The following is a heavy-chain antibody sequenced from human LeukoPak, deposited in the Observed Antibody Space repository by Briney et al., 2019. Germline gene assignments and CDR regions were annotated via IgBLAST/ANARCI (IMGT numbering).Heavy chain of an antibody. V-gene: IGHV4-31*03. D-gene: IGHD2-2*01. CDR1: GGSISSGGYY. Sequence: PSETLSLTCTVSGGSISSGGYYWSWIRQHPGKGLEWIGYIHYSGSTYYNPSLKSRVTISVDTSKNQFSLKLGSVTAADTAVYYCARDIVVVPAATPQGGWYNWFDPWAREPWSPSPQ. CDR2: IHYSGST. J-gene: IGHJ5*02. CDR3: ARDIVVVPAATPQGGWYNWFDP.